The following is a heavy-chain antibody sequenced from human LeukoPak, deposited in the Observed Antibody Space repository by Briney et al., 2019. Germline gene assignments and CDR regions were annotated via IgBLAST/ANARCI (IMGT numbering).Heavy chain of an antibody. CDR3: ASGLELDY. V-gene: IGHV3-7*03. CDR2: IKQDGGEK. CDR1: GFTFRSYW. Sequence: GGSLRLSCAASGFTFRSYWMRWVRQAPGKGLEWVANIKQDGGEKNYVDSVKGRFTISRDNAKNSLYLQMNSLRAEDTAVYYCASGLELDYWGQGTLVTVSS. J-gene: IGHJ4*02.